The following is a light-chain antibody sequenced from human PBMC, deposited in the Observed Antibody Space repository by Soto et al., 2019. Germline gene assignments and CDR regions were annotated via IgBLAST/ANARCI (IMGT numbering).Light chain of an antibody. CDR2: EVT. CDR1: SSDVGGYNY. CDR3: ASYTHKGTRV. V-gene: IGLV2-14*01. J-gene: IGLJ1*01. Sequence: QSALTQPASVSGSPGQSITISCTGTSSDVGGYNYVSWYQQRPGKAPKFMIYEVTNRPSGVSNRFSGSKSGNTASLTISGLQAEDEADYYCASYTHKGTRVFGTGTKLTVL.